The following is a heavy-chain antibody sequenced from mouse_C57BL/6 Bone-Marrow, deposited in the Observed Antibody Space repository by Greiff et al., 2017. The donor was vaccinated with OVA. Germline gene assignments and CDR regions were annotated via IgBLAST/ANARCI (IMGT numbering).Heavy chain of an antibody. D-gene: IGHD1-1*01. Sequence: EVQLQQSGAELVRPGASVKLSCTASGFNIKDDYMHWVKQRPEQGLEWIGWIDPENGDTEYASKFQGKATITADTSSNTAYLQLSSLTSEDTAVYYCTTCYPRGFAYWGQGTLVTVSA. CDR3: TTCYPRGFAY. V-gene: IGHV14-4*01. CDR1: GFNIKDDY. CDR2: IDPENGDT. J-gene: IGHJ3*01.